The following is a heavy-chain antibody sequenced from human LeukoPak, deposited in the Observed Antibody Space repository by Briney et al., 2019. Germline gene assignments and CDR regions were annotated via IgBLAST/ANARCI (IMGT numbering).Heavy chain of an antibody. V-gene: IGHV4-39*07. CDR1: GGSISSSRYC. CDR2: IYYSGST. J-gene: IGHJ4*02. Sequence: SETLSLTCTVSGGSISSSRYCWGWIRQPPGKGREWIGRIYYSGSTYYNPSLKSRGTISVDMSKNQLSLKRSTVTAADTTGYDCPRRYYNSSGYDTLMNWGQGTMVTVSS. D-gene: IGHD3-22*01. CDR3: PRRYYNSSGYDTLMN.